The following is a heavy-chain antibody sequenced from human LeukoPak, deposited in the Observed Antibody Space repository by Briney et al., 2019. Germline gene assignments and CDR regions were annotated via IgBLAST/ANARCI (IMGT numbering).Heavy chain of an antibody. CDR3: ARSLVVVIGSTRFDP. Sequence: SETLSLTCTVSGGSISSYYWSWIRQPPGKGLEWIGYIYYSGSTNYNPSLKSRVTISVDTSKNQFYLKLSSVTAADTAVYYCARSLVVVIGSTRFDPWGQGTLVTVSS. D-gene: IGHD2-21*01. J-gene: IGHJ5*02. V-gene: IGHV4-59*01. CDR1: GGSISSYY. CDR2: IYYSGST.